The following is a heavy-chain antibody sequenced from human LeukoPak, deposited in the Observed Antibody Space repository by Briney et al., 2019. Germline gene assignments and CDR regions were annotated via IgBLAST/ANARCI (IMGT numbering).Heavy chain of an antibody. CDR3: AKYGNSGWVIDN. CDR2: IYYTGGT. CDR1: GGSISYYY. Sequence: SETLSLTCTVSGGSISYYYWNWIRQPPGKGLEYIGYIYYTGGTNYNPSLKSRVTISVDTSKNQFSLKLSSVTAADTAVYFCAKYGNSGWVIDNWGQGTLVTVSS. J-gene: IGHJ4*02. D-gene: IGHD6-19*01. V-gene: IGHV4-59*08.